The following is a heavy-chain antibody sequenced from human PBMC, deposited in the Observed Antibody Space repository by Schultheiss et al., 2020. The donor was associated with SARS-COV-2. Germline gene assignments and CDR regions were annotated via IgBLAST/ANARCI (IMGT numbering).Heavy chain of an antibody. J-gene: IGHJ3*02. V-gene: IGHV2-5*02. Sequence: SGPTLVKPTQTLTLTCTFSGFSLSTSGVGVGWIRQPPGKALEWLALIYWDDDKRYSPSLKSRLTITKDTSKNQVVLTMTNMDPVDTATYYCAQTTYYYGSRQVHAFDIWGQGTRVTVSS. D-gene: IGHD3-10*01. CDR1: GFSLSTSGVG. CDR3: AQTTYYYGSRQVHAFDI. CDR2: IYWDDDK.